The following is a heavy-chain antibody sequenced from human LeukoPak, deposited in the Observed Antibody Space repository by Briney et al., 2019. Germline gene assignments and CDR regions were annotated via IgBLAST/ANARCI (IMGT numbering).Heavy chain of an antibody. CDR3: ARENYDSGHNWFDP. J-gene: IGHJ5*02. Sequence: GASVKVSCKASGYTFTGYYMHWVRQAPGQGLEWMGWINPNSGGTNYAQKFQGWVTMTRDTSISTAYMELSSLRSEDTAVYYCARENYDSGHNWFDPWGQGTLVTVSS. CDR1: GYTFTGYY. V-gene: IGHV1-2*04. CDR2: INPNSGGT. D-gene: IGHD3-3*01.